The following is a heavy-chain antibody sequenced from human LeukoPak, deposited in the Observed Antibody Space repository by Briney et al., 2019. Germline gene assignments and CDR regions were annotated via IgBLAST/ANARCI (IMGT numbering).Heavy chain of an antibody. J-gene: IGHJ4*02. CDR3: ATLEIGDYYFDY. V-gene: IGHV4-39*01. CDR2: ISYSGSI. Sequence: SETLSLTCTVSGGSISSRPYYWGWVRQPPRKGLEWIGSISYSGSIHYDPSLKSRVTISVDTSKNHFSLRLSSVTAADTAVYYCATLEIGDYYFDYWGQGTLVTVSS. CDR1: GGSISSRPYY. D-gene: IGHD2-21*01.